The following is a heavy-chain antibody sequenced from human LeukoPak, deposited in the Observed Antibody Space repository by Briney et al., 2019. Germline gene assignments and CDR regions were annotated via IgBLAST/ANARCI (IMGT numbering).Heavy chain of an antibody. D-gene: IGHD6-19*01. J-gene: IGHJ4*02. CDR3: ARDSGGSYFDY. Sequence: GSLRLSCAASGFTFSTSAVHWVRQAPGKGLEWVAVISYDGTNKYYADSVKGRFTISRDNSKKTLYLQMNSLRAEDTAVYYCARDSGGSYFDYWGQGTLVTVSS. CDR2: ISYDGTNK. V-gene: IGHV3-30-3*01. CDR1: GFTFSTSA.